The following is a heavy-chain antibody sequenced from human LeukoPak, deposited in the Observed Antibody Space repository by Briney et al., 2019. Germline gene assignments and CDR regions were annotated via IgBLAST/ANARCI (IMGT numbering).Heavy chain of an antibody. CDR2: ISGSGGNT. Sequence: GGSLRLSCAASGFTFSSYWMIWVRQAPGTGLEWVSAISGSGGNTYYADSVKGRFTISRDNSRNTLYLQMNSLRAEDTAVHYCAKDRPRIDYWGQGTLVTVSS. V-gene: IGHV3-23*01. CDR1: GFTFSSYW. J-gene: IGHJ4*02. CDR3: AKDRPRIDY.